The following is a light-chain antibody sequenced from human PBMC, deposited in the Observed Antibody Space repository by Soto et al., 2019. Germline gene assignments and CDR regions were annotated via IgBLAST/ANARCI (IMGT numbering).Light chain of an antibody. J-gene: IGLJ1*01. CDR1: SSGGGGCNF. CDR3: CSYAGFSSFV. CDR2: EGN. Sequence: QSALTQPAAVSGGPGQSSSVSCAGSSSGGGGCNFVSWYRQYPGRVPRVILYEGNKRPSRVSDRFSGSKSGNTASLTISALQAEDEADYYCCSYAGFSSFVFGAGTKVTVL. V-gene: IGLV2-23*03.